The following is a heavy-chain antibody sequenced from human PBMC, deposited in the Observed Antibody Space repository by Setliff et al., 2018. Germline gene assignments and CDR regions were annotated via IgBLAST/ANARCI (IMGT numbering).Heavy chain of an antibody. D-gene: IGHD2-15*01. Sequence: GGSLRLSCAASGFTISYYAIHWVRQAPGKGLEWVAVSRYAENYQYYADSVKGRFTISRDNSKNTLYLQMNSLRVEDTAVYYCARTCSGSGCYAGLESWGQGTPVTVSS. J-gene: IGHJ4*02. CDR1: GFTISYYA. V-gene: IGHV3-30-3*01. CDR2: SRYAENYQ. CDR3: ARTCSGSGCYAGLES.